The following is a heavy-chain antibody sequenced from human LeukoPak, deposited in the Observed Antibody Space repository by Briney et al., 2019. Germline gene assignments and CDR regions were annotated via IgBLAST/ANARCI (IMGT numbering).Heavy chain of an antibody. J-gene: IGHJ6*03. V-gene: IGHV4-38-2*01. CDR3: ARGLRGITIFGVVPGYYYYMDV. CDR1: GYSISSGYY. CDR2: IYHSGST. Sequence: SETLSLTCAVSGYSISSGYYWGWIRQPPGKGLEWIGSIYHSGSTYDNPSLKSRVTTSVDASKNQFSLTLSSVTAADTAVYYCARGLRGITIFGVVPGYYYYMDVWGKGTTVTVSS. D-gene: IGHD3-3*01.